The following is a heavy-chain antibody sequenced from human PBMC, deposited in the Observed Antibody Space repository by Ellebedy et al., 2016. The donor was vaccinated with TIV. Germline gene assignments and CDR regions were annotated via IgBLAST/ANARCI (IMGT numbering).Heavy chain of an antibody. CDR2: IIPMFGKT. CDR3: ARVVGVGDYYFDC. V-gene: IGHV1-69*13. D-gene: IGHD3-16*01. J-gene: IGHJ4*02. CDR1: GGTFSRHA. Sequence: SVKVSXXASGGTFSRHAITWVRQAPGQGLEWMGGIIPMFGKTNYAQKFQGRVTITADESRSTAYMELSSLRSEDTAVYYCARVVGVGDYYFDCWGQGTLVTVSS.